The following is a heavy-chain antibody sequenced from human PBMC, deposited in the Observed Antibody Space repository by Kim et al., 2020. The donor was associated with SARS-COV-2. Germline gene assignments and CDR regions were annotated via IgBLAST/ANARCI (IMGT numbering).Heavy chain of an antibody. Sequence: SETLSLTCAVYGGSFSGYYWSWIRQPPGKGLEWIGEINHSGSTNYNPSLKSRVTISVDTSKNQFSLKLSSVTAADTAVYYCARGIRKRITKPSGNWFDPWGQGTLVTVSS. CDR1: GGSFSGYY. D-gene: IGHD3-10*01. CDR2: INHSGST. CDR3: ARGIRKRITKPSGNWFDP. V-gene: IGHV4-34*01. J-gene: IGHJ5*02.